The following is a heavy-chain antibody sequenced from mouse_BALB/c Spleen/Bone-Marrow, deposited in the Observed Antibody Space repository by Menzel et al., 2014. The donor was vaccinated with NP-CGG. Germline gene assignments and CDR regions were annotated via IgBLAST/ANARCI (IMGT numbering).Heavy chain of an antibody. J-gene: IGHJ1*01. CDR1: GFSLTGYG. CDR3: ARVYYDYDWWYFDV. CDR2: IWGDGNT. D-gene: IGHD2-4*01. Sequence: VKLMESGPGLVAPSQSLSITCTVSGFSLTGYGVNWVRRPPGKGLEWLGMIWGDGNTDYNSDLKSRLSISKDNSKSQVFLKMNSLQTDDTARYYCARVYYDYDWWYFDVWGAGTTVTVSS. V-gene: IGHV2-6-7*01.